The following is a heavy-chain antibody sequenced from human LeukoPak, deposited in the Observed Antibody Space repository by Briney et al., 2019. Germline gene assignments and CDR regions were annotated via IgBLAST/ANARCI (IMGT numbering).Heavy chain of an antibody. D-gene: IGHD1-26*01. CDR2: IYYSGST. Sequence: SETLSLTCTVSGGSISSSSYYWGWIRQPPGKGLEWIGSIYYSGSTYYNPSLKSRVTISVDTSKNQFSLKLSSVTAADTAVYYCARIVGASDYWGQGTLVTVS. CDR3: ARIVGASDY. V-gene: IGHV4-39*01. J-gene: IGHJ4*02. CDR1: GGSISSSSYY.